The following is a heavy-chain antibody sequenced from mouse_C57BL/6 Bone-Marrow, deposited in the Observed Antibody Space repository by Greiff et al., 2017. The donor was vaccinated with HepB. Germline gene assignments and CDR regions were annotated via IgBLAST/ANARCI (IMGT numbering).Heavy chain of an antibody. D-gene: IGHD2-3*01. Sequence: EVNVVESGGGLVQSGRSLRLSCATSGFTFSDFYMEWVRQAPGKGLEWIAASRNKANDYTTEYSASVKGRFIVSRDTSQSILYLQMNALRAEDTAIYYCARDAEDGYSFDYWGQGTTLTVSS. J-gene: IGHJ2*01. CDR3: ARDAEDGYSFDY. CDR2: SRNKANDYTT. CDR1: GFTFSDFY. V-gene: IGHV7-1*01.